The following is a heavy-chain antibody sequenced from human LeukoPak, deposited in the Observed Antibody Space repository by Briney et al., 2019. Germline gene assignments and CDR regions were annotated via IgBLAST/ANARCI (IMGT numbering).Heavy chain of an antibody. CDR2: IYYSGST. CDR1: GGSISSSSYY. Sequence: SETLSLTCTVSGGSISSSSYYWGWIRQPPGKGLEWIGYIYYSGSTNYNPSLKSRVTISVDTSKNQFSLKLSSVTAADTAVYYCARDKDFGDAFDIWGQGTMVTVSS. D-gene: IGHD3-16*01. J-gene: IGHJ3*02. V-gene: IGHV4-61*01. CDR3: ARDKDFGDAFDI.